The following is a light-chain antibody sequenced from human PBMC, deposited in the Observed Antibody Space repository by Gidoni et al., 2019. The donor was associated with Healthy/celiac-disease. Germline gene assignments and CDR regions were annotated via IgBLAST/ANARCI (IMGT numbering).Light chain of an antibody. J-gene: IGKJ1*01. CDR1: QSISSY. CDR3: QQSYSTPWT. CDR2: AAS. Sequence: DIQVTQSPSYLSASVGDRVTITCRASQSISSYLNRYQQKPGKAPKLLIYAASSLQSGVPSRFSGSGSGTDFTLTISSLQPEDFATYYCQQSYSTPWTFGQGTKVEIK. V-gene: IGKV1-39*01.